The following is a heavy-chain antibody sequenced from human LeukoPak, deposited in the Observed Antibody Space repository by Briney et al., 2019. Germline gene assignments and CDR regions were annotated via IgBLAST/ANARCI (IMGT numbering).Heavy chain of an antibody. CDR2: IIPIFGTA. V-gene: IGHV1-69*13. CDR1: GGTFSSYA. J-gene: IGHJ6*02. CDR3: ASLGRWQLDPISNYYYGMDV. D-gene: IGHD2-15*01. Sequence: SVKVSCKASGGTFSSYAISWVRQAPGQGLEWMGGIIPIFGTANYAQKFQGRVTITAGESTSTAYMELSSLRSEDTAVYYCASLGRWQLDPISNYYYGMDVWGQGTTVTVSS.